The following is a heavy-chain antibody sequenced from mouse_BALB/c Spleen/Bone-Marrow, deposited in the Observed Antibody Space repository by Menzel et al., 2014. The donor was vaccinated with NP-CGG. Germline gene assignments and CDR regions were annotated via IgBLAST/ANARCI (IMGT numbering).Heavy chain of an antibody. Sequence: VQLQQSGAELVKPGASVKLSCKSSGYTFTSYYMYWVKQRPGQGLEWIGGNNPSNGGTNFNEKFKSKATLAVDKSSSTAYMQLSSLTSEDSAVYYCTREGTFFAYWGQGTLVTVSA. V-gene: IGHV1S81*02. CDR3: TREGTFFAY. D-gene: IGHD3-3*01. CDR1: GYTFTSYY. CDR2: NNPSNGGT. J-gene: IGHJ3*01.